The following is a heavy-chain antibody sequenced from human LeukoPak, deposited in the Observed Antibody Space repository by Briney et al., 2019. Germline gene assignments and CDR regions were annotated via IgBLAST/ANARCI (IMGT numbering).Heavy chain of an antibody. CDR2: INHSGST. CDR1: GGSLSGHY. J-gene: IGHJ6*02. CDR3: ARGRNYYDSSGYLYGLDV. V-gene: IGHV4-34*01. Sequence: SETLSLTCAVYGGSLSGHYWSWIRQSPVKGLGWIGEINHSGSTNHNPSLESRVIISVDTSKNQLSLKLSSVTAADAAVYYCARGRNYYDSSGYLYGLDVWGQGTTVTVSS. D-gene: IGHD3-22*01.